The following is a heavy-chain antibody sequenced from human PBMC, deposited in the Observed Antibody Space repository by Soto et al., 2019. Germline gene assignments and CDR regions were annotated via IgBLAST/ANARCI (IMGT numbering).Heavy chain of an antibody. CDR2: IYYSWST. CDR3: ARAPFYGSGRVPLGFDP. CDR1: GGSISSYY. D-gene: IGHD3-10*01. Sequence: LSLTCTVSGGSISSYYWSWIRQPPGKGLEWIGYIYYSWSTNYNPSLKSRVTISVDTSKNQFSLKLSSVTAADTAVYYCARAPFYGSGRVPLGFDPWGQGTLVTVSS. V-gene: IGHV4-59*01. J-gene: IGHJ5*02.